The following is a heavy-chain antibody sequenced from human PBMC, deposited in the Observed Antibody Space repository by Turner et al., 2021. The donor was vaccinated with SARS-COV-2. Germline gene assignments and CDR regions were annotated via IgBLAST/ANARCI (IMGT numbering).Heavy chain of an antibody. CDR1: GFTFSTYG. D-gene: IGHD1-26*01. Sequence: VQLLESGGGLVQPGGSLRLSCAASGFTFSTYGIHWVRQALGKGLEWVAVISYDGSNKYYADSVKGRFTISRDNSKNTLYLQMNSLRAEDTAVYYCAKIYGGSYFAAFDYWGQGTLVTVSS. J-gene: IGHJ4*02. V-gene: IGHV3-30*18. CDR3: AKIYGGSYFAAFDY. CDR2: ISYDGSNK.